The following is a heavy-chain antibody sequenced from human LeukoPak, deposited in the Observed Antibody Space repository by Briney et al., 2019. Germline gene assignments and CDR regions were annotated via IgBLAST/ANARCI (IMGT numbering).Heavy chain of an antibody. J-gene: IGHJ5*02. CDR2: ISGNSGNT. D-gene: IGHD4-23*01. V-gene: IGHV1-18*01. CDR1: GYTFTNYG. CDR3: ARDGGNSGGANFP. Sequence: ASVKVSCKASGYTFTNYGVTWVRQAPGQGLEWMGWISGNSGNTKYAQKLQGRVTMTTDTSTTTAYMELRSLTSDDTAVYYCARDGGNSGGANFPWGQGTLVTVSS.